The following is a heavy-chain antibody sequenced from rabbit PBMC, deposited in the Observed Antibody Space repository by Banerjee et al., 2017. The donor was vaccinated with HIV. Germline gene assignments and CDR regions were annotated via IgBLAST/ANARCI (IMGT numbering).Heavy chain of an antibody. J-gene: IGHJ4*01. V-gene: IGHV1S47*01. CDR2: ITYVGRA. CDR3: ARDLAAVTGWNFNL. D-gene: IGHD7-1*01. Sequence: QEQLVESGGGLVQPGGSLKVSCKASGFDFSGYGVSWVRQAPGKGLEWIGYITYVGRAYYANWVKGRFTISRDNAQNTVSLQMNSLTAADTATYFCARDLAAVTGWNFNLWGPGTLVTVS. CDR1: GFDFSGYG.